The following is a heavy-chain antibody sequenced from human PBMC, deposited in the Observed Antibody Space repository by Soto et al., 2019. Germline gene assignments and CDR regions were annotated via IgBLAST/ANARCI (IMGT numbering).Heavy chain of an antibody. Sequence: EVQLVESGGGLVQPGGSLRLSCEASGFTFSSYSMNWVRQAPGKGLEWVSYISSSSSTIYYADSVKGRFTISRDNAKNSLYLQMNSLRDEDMAVYYCARDQARIAVAGYNWFDPWGQGTLVTVSS. CDR3: ARDQARIAVAGYNWFDP. CDR2: ISSSSSTI. J-gene: IGHJ5*02. CDR1: GFTFSSYS. V-gene: IGHV3-48*02. D-gene: IGHD6-19*01.